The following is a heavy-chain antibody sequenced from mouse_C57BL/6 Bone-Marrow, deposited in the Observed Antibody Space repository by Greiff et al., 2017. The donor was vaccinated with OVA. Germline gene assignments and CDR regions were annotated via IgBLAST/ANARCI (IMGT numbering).Heavy chain of an antibody. CDR1: GYTFTDYY. CDR2: INPNNGGT. Sequence: VQLQQSGPELVKPGASVKISCKASGYTFTDYYMNWVKQRHGKSLEWIGDINPNNGGTSYNQKFKGKATLTVDKSSSTAYKELRSLTSEDSAVYYCARADSSYVWFAYWGQGTLVTVSA. D-gene: IGHD1-1*01. CDR3: ARADSSYVWFAY. J-gene: IGHJ3*01. V-gene: IGHV1-26*01.